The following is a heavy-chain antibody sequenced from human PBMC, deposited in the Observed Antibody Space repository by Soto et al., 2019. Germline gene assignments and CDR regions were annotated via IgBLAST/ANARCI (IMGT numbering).Heavy chain of an antibody. CDR1: GGSINSRGFY. J-gene: IGHJ6*02. D-gene: IGHD3-10*01. CDR2: IYYSGTT. CDR3: AKDTWFAELSSSYYYAMDV. Sequence: PSETLSLTCTVPGGSINSRGFYLSWIRQHPGKGLEWIGYIYYSGTTYYNPSLKSRVMISIDTSKNQFSLKLSSVTAADTAVYYCAKDTWFAELSSSYYYAMDVWGQGTTVTVS. V-gene: IGHV4-31*03.